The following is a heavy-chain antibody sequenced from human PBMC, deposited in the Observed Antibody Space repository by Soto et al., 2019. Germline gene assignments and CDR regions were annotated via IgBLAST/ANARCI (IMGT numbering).Heavy chain of an antibody. V-gene: IGHV3-23*01. Sequence: EVQLLESGGGLVQPGGSLRLSCAASGFSFSSFPMSWVRQAPGKGLESVSVIMGSGGRTYYADTVQGRFHLSRDDSKSTVFRQKTSLRADDTATYYCAKGGANWYFDYRGQGTLVTVTS. CDR2: IMGSGGRT. CDR3: AKGGANWYFDY. J-gene: IGHJ4*02. CDR1: GFSFSSFP. D-gene: IGHD1-1*01.